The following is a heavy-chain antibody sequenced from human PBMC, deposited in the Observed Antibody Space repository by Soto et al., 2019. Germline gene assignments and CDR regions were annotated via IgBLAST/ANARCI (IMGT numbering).Heavy chain of an antibody. Sequence: SVKVSCKASGGTFSSYAISWVRQAPGQGLEWMGGIIPIFGTANYAQKFQGRVTITADESTSTAYMELSSLRSEDTAVYYCARPPSIAARGSHYYYHGMDVWGQGTTVTVSS. CDR3: ARPPSIAARGSHYYYHGMDV. J-gene: IGHJ6*02. V-gene: IGHV1-69*13. D-gene: IGHD6-6*01. CDR2: IIPIFGTA. CDR1: GGTFSSYA.